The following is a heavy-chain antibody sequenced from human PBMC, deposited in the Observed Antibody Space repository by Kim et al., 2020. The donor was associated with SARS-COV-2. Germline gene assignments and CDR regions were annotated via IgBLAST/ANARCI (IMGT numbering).Heavy chain of an antibody. CDR3: ALLRARYYYYYYGMDV. Sequence: ASVKVSCKASGYTFTSYGISWVRQAPGQGLEWMGWISAYNGNTNYAQKLQGRVTMTTDTSTSTAYMELRSLRSDDTAVYYCALLRARYYYYYYGMDVWGQGTTVTVSS. D-gene: IGHD4-17*01. CDR2: ISAYNGNT. CDR1: GYTFTSYG. J-gene: IGHJ6*02. V-gene: IGHV1-18*04.